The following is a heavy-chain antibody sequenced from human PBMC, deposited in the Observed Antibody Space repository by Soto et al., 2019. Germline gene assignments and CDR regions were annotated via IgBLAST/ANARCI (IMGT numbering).Heavy chain of an antibody. V-gene: IGHV1-8*02. J-gene: IGHJ5*02. CDR2: MNPGSGKT. Sequence: QVQLVQSGAEVKEPGASVRVSCKASGYTFINFDISWVRQAAGQGLEWLGWMNPGSGKTGYASKFQGRVAMTRDASTVTSQLELSSLTSDDTAVYYCARMATAGTLNWFDPWGQGTLVTVSS. D-gene: IGHD6-13*01. CDR1: GYTFINFD. CDR3: ARMATAGTLNWFDP.